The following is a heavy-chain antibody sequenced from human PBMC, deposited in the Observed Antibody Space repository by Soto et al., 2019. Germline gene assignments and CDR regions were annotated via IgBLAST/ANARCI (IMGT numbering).Heavy chain of an antibody. CDR3: AEGGVAAGFDY. CDR2: ISGSGGST. J-gene: IGHJ4*02. V-gene: IGHV3-23*01. CDR1: GFTFSSYA. Sequence: EVQLLEAGGGLVQPGGSLRLSCADSGFTFSSYAMSWVRQAPGKGLEWVSAISGSGGSTYYADSVKGRFTISRDNSKNTLYLQMNSLRAEDTAVYYCAEGGVAAGFDYWGQGTLVTVSS. D-gene: IGHD6-13*01.